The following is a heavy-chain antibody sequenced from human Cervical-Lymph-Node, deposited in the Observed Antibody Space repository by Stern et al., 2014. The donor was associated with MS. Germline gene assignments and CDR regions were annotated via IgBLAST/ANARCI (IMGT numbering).Heavy chain of an antibody. D-gene: IGHD4-23*01. CDR1: GYDFTRYW. CDR2: ICRGDPEI. J-gene: IGHJ4*02. Sequence: EVQLVESGAEVKKPGESLNISCKGLGYDFTRYWIGWVRQEPGKGLEWVGIICRGDPEIRYRASFRGQVSISAANARHTASLQWSSLKAADTAIYYCARLRGLGGLRYWGQGTLISVSS. V-gene: IGHV5-51*03. CDR3: ARLRGLGGLRY.